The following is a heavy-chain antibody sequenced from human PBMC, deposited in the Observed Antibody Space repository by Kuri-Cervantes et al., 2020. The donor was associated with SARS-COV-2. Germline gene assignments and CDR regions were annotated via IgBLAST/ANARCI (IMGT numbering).Heavy chain of an antibody. J-gene: IGHJ4*02. CDR1: GGTFSSYA. Sequence: SVKVSCKASGGTFSSYAISWVRQAPGQGLEWMGGIIPIFGTATYPQKLQGRITMTRDTSTSTIYMDLSSLRSEDTALYYCARSSSGSYTDLDYWGQGTLVTVSS. CDR3: ARSSSGSYTDLDY. D-gene: IGHD1-26*01. V-gene: IGHV1-69*05. CDR2: IIPIFGTA.